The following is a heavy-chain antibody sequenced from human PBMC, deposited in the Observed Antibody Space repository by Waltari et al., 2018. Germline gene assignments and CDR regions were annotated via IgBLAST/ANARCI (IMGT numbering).Heavy chain of an antibody. CDR3: VREVTKVELGRRLPHFFDS. D-gene: IGHD7-27*01. CDR2: FHSSDYI. V-gene: IGHV4-61*02. J-gene: IGHJ5*01. Sequence: QVQLQASGPGLVTPSQPLSLTSTVPGASLPSNSFYWNWVWQPTGKGLEWIGRFHSSDYINYNPSLKSRVTISRDTSKKQFFLKLTSVTAADTAFYYCVREVTKVELGRRLPHFFDSWGQGTLVTVSS. CDR1: GASLPSNSFY.